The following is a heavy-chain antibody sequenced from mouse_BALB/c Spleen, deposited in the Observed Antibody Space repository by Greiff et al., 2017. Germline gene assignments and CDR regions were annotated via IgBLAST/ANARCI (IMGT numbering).Heavy chain of an antibody. D-gene: IGHD2-4*01. J-gene: IGHJ3*01. CDR1: GYTFTDYW. V-gene: IGHV1-69*01. CDR3: ASTMITEGLAY. Sequence: QVQLQQPGAELVMPGASVKMSCKASGYTFTDYWMHWVKQRPGQGLEWIGAIDTSDSYTSYNQKFKGKATLTVDESSSTAYMQLSSLTSEDSAVYYCASTMITEGLAYWGQGTLVTVSA. CDR2: IDTSDSYT.